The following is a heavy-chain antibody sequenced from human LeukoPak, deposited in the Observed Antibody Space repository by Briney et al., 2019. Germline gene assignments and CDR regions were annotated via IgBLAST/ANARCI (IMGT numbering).Heavy chain of an antibody. V-gene: IGHV4-4*07. Sequence: SETLSLTCTVSGGSISSYYWSWIRQPAGKGLEWIGRIYSSGSTSYNPSVKSRVTMSVDTSKNQFSLKLSSVTAADTAVYYCARGPYSSSYYYFDSWGQGTLVIVSS. CDR2: IYSSGST. CDR1: GGSISSYY. J-gene: IGHJ4*02. D-gene: IGHD6-13*01. CDR3: ARGPYSSSYYYFDS.